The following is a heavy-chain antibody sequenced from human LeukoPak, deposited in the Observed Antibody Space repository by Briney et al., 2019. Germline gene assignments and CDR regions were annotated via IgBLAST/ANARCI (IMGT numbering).Heavy chain of an antibody. V-gene: IGHV4-34*01. Sequence: SETPSLTCAVYGGSFSGYYWSWIRQPPGKGLEWIGSIYYTGNAYYNASLKSRVTISIDTSKNQISLRLTSVTATDTAMYYCARQTGSRLFTLPGGQGTLVTVSS. D-gene: IGHD3/OR15-3a*01. CDR3: ARQTGSRLFTLP. J-gene: IGHJ4*02. CDR2: IYYTGNA. CDR1: GGSFSGYY.